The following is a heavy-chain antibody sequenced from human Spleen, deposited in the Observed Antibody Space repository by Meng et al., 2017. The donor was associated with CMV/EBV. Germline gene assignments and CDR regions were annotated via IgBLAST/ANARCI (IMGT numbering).Heavy chain of an antibody. J-gene: IGHJ4*02. Sequence: GESLKISCAASGFTFRNYEMNWVRQAPGKGLEWVSYISSSGTTIKYTDSVKGRFTISRDNAKNSLFLQMNSLRVEDTAVYYCARGFRGLNTIDYWGQGTLVTVSS. CDR1: GFTFRNYE. CDR2: ISSSGTTI. V-gene: IGHV3-48*03. D-gene: IGHD1/OR15-1a*01. CDR3: ARGFRGLNTIDY.